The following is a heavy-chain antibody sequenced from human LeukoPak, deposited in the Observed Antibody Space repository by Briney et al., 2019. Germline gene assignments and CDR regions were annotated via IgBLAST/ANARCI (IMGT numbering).Heavy chain of an antibody. D-gene: IGHD3-10*01. J-gene: IGHJ4*02. Sequence: TGGTLRLSCADSGFTFSRHCMSCVRQAPGKRREWVAHTKQDGNQKYYVDSVKGRFTISRDNAQNSLYLQMNSLRAEDTAVYYCATEWYYGSGSYYKTFDYWGQGTLVTVSS. V-gene: IGHV3-7*03. CDR2: TKQDGNQK. CDR1: GFTFSRHC. CDR3: ATEWYYGSGSYYKTFDY.